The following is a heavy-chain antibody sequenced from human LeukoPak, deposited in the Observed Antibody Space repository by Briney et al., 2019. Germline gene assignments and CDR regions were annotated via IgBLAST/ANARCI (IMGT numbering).Heavy chain of an antibody. CDR2: INHSGST. J-gene: IGHJ6*02. CDR3: ARGGGHTAMVTTSLSYLNCGMDV. Sequence: SETLSLTCAVYGGSFSGYYWSWIRQPPGKGLEWIGEINHSGSTNYNPSLKSRVTISVDTSKNQFSLKLSSVTAADTAVYYCARGGGHTAMVTTSLSYLNCGMDVWGQGTTVTVSS. V-gene: IGHV4-34*01. D-gene: IGHD5-18*01. CDR1: GGSFSGYY.